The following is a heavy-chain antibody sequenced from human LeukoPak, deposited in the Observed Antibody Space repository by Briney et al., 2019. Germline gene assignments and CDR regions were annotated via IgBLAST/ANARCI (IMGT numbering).Heavy chain of an antibody. J-gene: IGHJ4*02. V-gene: IGHV3-23*01. CDR1: GFPFSIYV. CDR3: ARSQGSYRVDCFDS. Sequence: GGSLRLSCTASGFPFSIYVISCVRQAPGKGLEWVSGISGGVDNTYYADSVKGRFTISRDNSRTTLFLQMSGLRVDDTAVYYCARSQGSYRVDCFDSWGLGTLVTVSS. CDR2: ISGGVDNT. D-gene: IGHD3-16*02.